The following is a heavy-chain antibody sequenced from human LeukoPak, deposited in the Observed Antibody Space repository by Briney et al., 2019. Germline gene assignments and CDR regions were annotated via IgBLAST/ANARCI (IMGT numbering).Heavy chain of an antibody. CDR3: ARGLAAMVDRDAFDI. D-gene: IGHD5-18*01. V-gene: IGHV3-48*04. CDR2: ISSSSSTI. CDR1: GFTFSSYS. Sequence: PGGSLRLSCAASGFTFSSYSMNWVRQAPGKGLEWVSYISSSSSTIYYADSVKGRFTISRDNAKNSLYLQMNSLRAGDTAVYYCARGLAAMVDRDAFDIWGQGTMVTVSS. J-gene: IGHJ3*02.